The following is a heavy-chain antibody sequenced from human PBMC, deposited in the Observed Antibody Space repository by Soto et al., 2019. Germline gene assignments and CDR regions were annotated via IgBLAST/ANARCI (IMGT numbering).Heavy chain of an antibody. J-gene: IGHJ4*02. Sequence: QVQLQESGPGLVKPSGTLSLTCAVSGGSFTSNNWWTWVRQPPGQGLEWIGEIYRTGSTNYNQSLKSRVTISIDKSENQFSLKVTSLTAADTAVYYCASRDQGTSVDYWGQGTLVTVSS. V-gene: IGHV4-4*02. CDR2: IYRTGST. D-gene: IGHD1-7*01. CDR1: GGSFTSNNW. CDR3: ASRDQGTSVDY.